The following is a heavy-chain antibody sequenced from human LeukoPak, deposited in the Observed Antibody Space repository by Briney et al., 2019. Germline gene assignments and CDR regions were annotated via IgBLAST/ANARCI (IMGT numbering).Heavy chain of an antibody. CDR3: ARGYNYGYEY. CDR1: GYTFTGYK. CDR2: INPNSGDT. V-gene: IGHV1-2*06. J-gene: IGHJ4*02. D-gene: IGHD5-18*01. Sequence: GASVKVPCKASGYTFTGYKMHWVRQAPGQGPEWMGRINPNSGDTNYAQKFQGRVTMTRDTSISTAYMELSSLRSDDTAVYYCARGYNYGYEYWGQGTLVTVSS.